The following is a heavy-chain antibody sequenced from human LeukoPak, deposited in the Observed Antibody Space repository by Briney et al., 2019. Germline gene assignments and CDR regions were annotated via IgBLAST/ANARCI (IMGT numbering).Heavy chain of an antibody. V-gene: IGHV3-23*01. J-gene: IGHJ4*02. CDR1: GFTFSSYA. Sequence: GGSLRLSCAASGFTFSSYAMSWVRQAPGKGLEWVSAVSGSGGSTYYADSVEGRFTISRDNSKNTLHLQMNSLRAEDTAVYYCAKRGVTGYKEAFDYWGQGTLVTVSS. CDR2: VSGSGGST. CDR3: AKRGVTGYKEAFDY. D-gene: IGHD3-9*01.